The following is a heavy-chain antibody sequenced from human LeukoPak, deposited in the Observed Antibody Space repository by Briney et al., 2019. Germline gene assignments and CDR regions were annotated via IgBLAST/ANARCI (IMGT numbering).Heavy chain of an antibody. CDR2: IYYGGST. V-gene: IGHV4-59*08. CDR3: AGGRYYYDSSGYY. CDR1: GGSISSYY. Sequence: PSETLSLTCTVSGGSISSYYWSWIRQPPGKGLEWIGYIYYGGSTNYNPSLKSRVTISVDTSKNQFSLKLSSVTAADTAVYYCAGGRYYYDSSGYYWGQGTLVTVSS. J-gene: IGHJ4*02. D-gene: IGHD3-22*01.